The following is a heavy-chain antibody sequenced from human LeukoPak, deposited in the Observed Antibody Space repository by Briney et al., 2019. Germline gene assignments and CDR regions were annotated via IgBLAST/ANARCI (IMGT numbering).Heavy chain of an antibody. CDR2: ISYDGSNK. D-gene: IGHD5-24*01. Sequence: GRSLRLSCAASGFTFSSYGMHWVRQAPGKGLEWVAVISYDGSNKYYADSVKGRFTISRDNSKNTLYLQMKSLRAEDTAVYYCAKDLGDGYNWGGFDYWGQGTLVTVSS. CDR1: GFTFSSYG. CDR3: AKDLGDGYNWGGFDY. V-gene: IGHV3-30*18. J-gene: IGHJ4*02.